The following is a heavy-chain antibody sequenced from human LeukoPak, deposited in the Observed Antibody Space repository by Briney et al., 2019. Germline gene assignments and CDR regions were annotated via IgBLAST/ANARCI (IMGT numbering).Heavy chain of an antibody. CDR1: GYTFTNYH. D-gene: IGHD1-26*01. V-gene: IGHV1-18*01. CDR3: AREGGGYYFDY. J-gene: IGHJ4*02. CDR2: ISAYNGNT. Sequence: ASVKVSCKASGYTFTNYHMSWVRQAPGQGLGGMGLISAYNGNTNYAQKLQGRVTMTTDTSTSTAYMELRSLRSDDTAVYYCAREGGGYYFDYWGQGTLVTVSS.